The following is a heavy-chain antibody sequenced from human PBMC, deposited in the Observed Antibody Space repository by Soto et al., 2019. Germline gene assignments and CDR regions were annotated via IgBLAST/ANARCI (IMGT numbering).Heavy chain of an antibody. Sequence: EVSLVESGGGVVQPGGSLRLSCAASGLAFSNSWLHWVRQGPGKGLLWLSRINSDGTSPTYADSVKGPFTISSDNAKNTVYLQMISLRAEDTAVYYCTKSYGANTPFDYWGQGTLVTVSS. D-gene: IGHD4-17*01. CDR3: TKSYGANTPFDY. CDR2: INSDGTSP. CDR1: GLAFSNSW. J-gene: IGHJ4*02. V-gene: IGHV3-74*03.